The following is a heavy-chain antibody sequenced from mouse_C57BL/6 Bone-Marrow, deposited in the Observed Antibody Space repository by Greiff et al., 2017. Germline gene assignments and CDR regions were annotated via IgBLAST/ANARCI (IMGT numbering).Heavy chain of an antibody. Sequence: QVQLQQPGAELVKPGASVKMSCKASGYTFTSYRITWVKQRPGQGLEWIGDFYPGSGSTNYNEKFKSKATLTVDTSSSTAYMQLSSLTSEDSAVYYCAIDSSGFPGFAYWGQGTLVTVSA. CDR3: AIDSSGFPGFAY. CDR1: GYTFTSYR. V-gene: IGHV1-55*01. CDR2: FYPGSGST. J-gene: IGHJ3*01. D-gene: IGHD3-2*02.